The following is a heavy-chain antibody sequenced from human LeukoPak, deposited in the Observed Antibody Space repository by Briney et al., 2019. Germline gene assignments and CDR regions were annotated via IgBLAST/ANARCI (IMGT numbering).Heavy chain of an antibody. CDR1: GGSISSGSYY. D-gene: IGHD1-14*01. J-gene: IGHJ4*02. CDR3: ARVGYYFDY. V-gene: IGHV4-61*02. Sequence: ASETLSLTCTVSGGSISSGSYYWSWIRQPAGKGLEWIGRIYTSGSTNYNPSLKSRVTISVDTSKNQFSLKLSSVTAADTAVYYCARVGYYFDYWGQGTQVTVSS. CDR2: IYTSGST.